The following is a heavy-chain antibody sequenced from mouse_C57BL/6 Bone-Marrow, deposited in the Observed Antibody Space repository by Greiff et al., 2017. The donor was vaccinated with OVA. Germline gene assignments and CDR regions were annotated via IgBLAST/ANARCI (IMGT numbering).Heavy chain of an antibody. V-gene: IGHV14-4*01. D-gene: IGHD1-1*01. CDR1: GFNIKDDY. CDR2: IDPENGDT. J-gene: IGHJ2*01. CDR3: TTVYYYGRSWDD. Sequence: VQLQQSGAELVRPGASVKLSCTASGFNIKDDYMHWVKQRPEQGLEWIGWIDPENGDTEYASKFQGKATITADTSSNTAYLQLSSLTSEDTAVYYCTTVYYYGRSWDDWGQGTTLTVSS.